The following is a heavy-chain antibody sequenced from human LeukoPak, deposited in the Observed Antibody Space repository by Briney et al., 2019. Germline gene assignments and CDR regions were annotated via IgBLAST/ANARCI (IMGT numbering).Heavy chain of an antibody. J-gene: IGHJ4*02. CDR3: ARAPLKYSSSTYYFDY. D-gene: IGHD6-6*01. CDR2: IYTSGST. CDR1: GGSISSGSYY. V-gene: IGHV4-61*02. Sequence: ASETLSLTCTVSGGSISSGSYYWSWIRQPAGKGLEWIGRIYTSGSTNYNPSLKSRVTISVDTSKNQFSLKLSSVTAADTAVYYCARAPLKYSSSTYYFDYWGQGTLVTVSS.